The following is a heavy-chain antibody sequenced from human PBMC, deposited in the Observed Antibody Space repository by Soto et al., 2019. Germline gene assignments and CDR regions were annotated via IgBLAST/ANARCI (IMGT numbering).Heavy chain of an antibody. Sequence: ASVKVSCKASGYTFTSYGIHWVRQAPGQRLEWTGWINAGNGNTKYSEKFQGRVTITRDTSASTAYLELSSLRSEDTAVYYCARDPMQSPQGMAVAASPYFFKDVWGQGTTVTVSS. D-gene: IGHD6-19*01. V-gene: IGHV1-3*01. CDR2: INAGNGNT. CDR3: ARDPMQSPQGMAVAASPYFFKDV. CDR1: GYTFTSYG. J-gene: IGHJ6*02.